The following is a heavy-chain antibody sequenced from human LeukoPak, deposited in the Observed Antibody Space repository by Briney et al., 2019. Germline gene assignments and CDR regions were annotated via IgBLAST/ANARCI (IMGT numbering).Heavy chain of an antibody. D-gene: IGHD5-24*01. Sequence: GGSLRLSCAASGFTFSSYEMNWVRQAPGKGLEWVSYISSSGSTIYYADSVKGRFTISRDNAKNTLYLQMNSLRAEDTAVYYCARFDSYKGCLDYWGQGTLVTVSS. J-gene: IGHJ4*02. CDR3: ARFDSYKGCLDY. CDR1: GFTFSSYE. V-gene: IGHV3-48*03. CDR2: ISSSGSTI.